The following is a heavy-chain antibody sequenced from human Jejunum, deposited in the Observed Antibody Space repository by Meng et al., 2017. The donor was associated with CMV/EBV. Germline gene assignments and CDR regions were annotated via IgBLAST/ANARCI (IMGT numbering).Heavy chain of an antibody. CDR2: VLHDADTQ. CDR3: ARGGSSYSYYYGMDV. Sequence: LSLSSYFVHWVRRAPGKGLEWVALVLHDADTQFYAGSVKGRFTISRDNPRNTLYLQMDSLRDEDTAVYYCARGGSSYSYYYGMDVWGQGTTVTVSS. V-gene: IGHV3-30-3*01. D-gene: IGHD2-15*01. CDR1: LSLSSYF. J-gene: IGHJ6*02.